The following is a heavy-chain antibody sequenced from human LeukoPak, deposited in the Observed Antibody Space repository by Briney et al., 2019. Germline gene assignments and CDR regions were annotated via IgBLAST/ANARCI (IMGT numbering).Heavy chain of an antibody. J-gene: IGHJ4*02. V-gene: IGHV3-48*03. CDR1: GFTFSSYE. Sequence: GGSLRLSCAASGFTFSSYEMNWVRQAPGKGLEWVSYISSSGSTIYYADSVKGRFTISRDNAKNSLYLQMNSLRAEDTAVYYCARDHDTYYYDSSGLVDYWGQGTLVTVSS. D-gene: IGHD3-22*01. CDR2: ISSSGSTI. CDR3: ARDHDTYYYDSSGLVDY.